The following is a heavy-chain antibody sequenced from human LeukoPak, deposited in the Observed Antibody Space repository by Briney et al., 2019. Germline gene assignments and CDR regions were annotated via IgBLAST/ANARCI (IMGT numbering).Heavy chain of an antibody. V-gene: IGHV1-2*02. CDR3: ARGPAYLWIQLWPGRGHFDY. Sequence: ASVKVSCKASGYTFTGYYMHWVRQAPGQGLEWMGWINPNSGGTNYAQKFQGRVTMTRDTSISTAYMELSRLRSDDTAVYYCARGPAYLWIQLWPGRGHFDYWGQGTLVTVSS. J-gene: IGHJ4*02. CDR1: GYTFTGYY. CDR2: INPNSGGT. D-gene: IGHD5-18*01.